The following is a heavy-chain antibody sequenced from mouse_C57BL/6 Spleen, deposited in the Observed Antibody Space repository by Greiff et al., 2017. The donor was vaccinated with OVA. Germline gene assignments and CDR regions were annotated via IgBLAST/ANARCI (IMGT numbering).Heavy chain of an antibody. CDR1: GFTFTDYY. CDR3: ARSLITTVVAWYFDV. D-gene: IGHD1-1*01. CDR2: IRNKANGYTT. J-gene: IGHJ1*03. Sequence: EVQVVESGGGLVQPGGSLSLSCAASGFTFTDYYMSWVRQPPGKALEWLGFIRNKANGYTTEYSASVKGRFTISRDNSQSILYLQMNALRAEDSATYYCARSLITTVVAWYFDVWGTGTTVTVSS. V-gene: IGHV7-3*01.